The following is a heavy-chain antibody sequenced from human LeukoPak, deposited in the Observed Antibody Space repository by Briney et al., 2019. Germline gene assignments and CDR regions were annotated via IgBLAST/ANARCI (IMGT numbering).Heavy chain of an antibody. Sequence: GGSLRLSCVASGFTFSNYAMTWVRQAPGKGLEWVSAVGGSGAGTKYADSVKGRFTISRDNSKNTLYLQMNSLRAEDTAVYYCAKDHGSSGWYETVDYWGQGTLVTVSS. CDR1: GFTFSNYA. V-gene: IGHV3-23*01. D-gene: IGHD6-19*01. CDR2: VGGSGAGT. CDR3: AKDHGSSGWYETVDY. J-gene: IGHJ4*02.